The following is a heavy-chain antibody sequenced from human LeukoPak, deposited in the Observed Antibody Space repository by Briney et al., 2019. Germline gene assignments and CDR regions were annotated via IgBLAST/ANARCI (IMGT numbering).Heavy chain of an antibody. Sequence: GRSLRLPCAASGFTFSSYAMHWVRQAPGKGLERVAVISYDGSNKYYADSVKGRFTISRDNSKNTLYLQMNSLRAEDTAVYYCARQYSSSWYYFDYWGQGTLVTVSS. CDR1: GFTFSSYA. V-gene: IGHV3-30*04. CDR3: ARQYSSSWYYFDY. CDR2: ISYDGSNK. D-gene: IGHD6-13*01. J-gene: IGHJ4*02.